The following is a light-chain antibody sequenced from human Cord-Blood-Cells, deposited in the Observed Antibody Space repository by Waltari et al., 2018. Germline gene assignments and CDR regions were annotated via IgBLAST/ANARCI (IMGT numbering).Light chain of an antibody. CDR1: SSDVGGYNY. Sequence: QSALTQPRSVSGSPGQSVTISCTGTSSDVGGYNYVSWYQQHPGKDPKLMIYDVSKRPSGVPDRFSGSKSGNTASLTISGLQAEDEADYYCCSYAGSYVFGTGTKVTVL. CDR3: CSYAGSYV. CDR2: DVS. J-gene: IGLJ1*01. V-gene: IGLV2-11*01.